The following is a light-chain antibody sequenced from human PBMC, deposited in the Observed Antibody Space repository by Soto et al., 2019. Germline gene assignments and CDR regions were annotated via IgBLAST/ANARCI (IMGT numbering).Light chain of an antibody. J-gene: IGLJ3*02. CDR1: SSDVGGYQY. CDR2: DVS. Sequence: QSALTQPRSVSGSPGRSVTISCTGTSSDVGGYQYVSWYQQHPGKAPKLMIYDVSKRPSGVPDRFSGSKSGNTASRTISGLQAEDEADYYCCSGAASYTYWVFGGGTKLTVL. CDR3: CSGAASYTYWV. V-gene: IGLV2-11*01.